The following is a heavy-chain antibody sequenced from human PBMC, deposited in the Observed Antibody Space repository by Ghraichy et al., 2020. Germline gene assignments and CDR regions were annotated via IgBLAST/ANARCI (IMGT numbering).Heavy chain of an antibody. Sequence: ASVKVSCKASGYTFTGYYMHWVRQAPGQGLEWMGWINPNSGGTNYAQKFQGWVTMTRDTSISTAYMELSRLRSDDTAVYYCAISIGYYYSLAAFDIWGQGTMVTVSS. D-gene: IGHD3-22*01. CDR3: AISIGYYYSLAAFDI. CDR2: INPNSGGT. J-gene: IGHJ3*02. CDR1: GYTFTGYY. V-gene: IGHV1-2*04.